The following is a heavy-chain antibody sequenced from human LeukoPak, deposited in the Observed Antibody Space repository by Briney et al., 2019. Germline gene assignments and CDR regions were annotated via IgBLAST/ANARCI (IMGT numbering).Heavy chain of an antibody. J-gene: IGHJ4*02. CDR2: IYSGGST. Sequence: GGSLRLSCAASGFTVSSNYMSWVRQAPGKGLEWVSVIYSGGSTYYADSVKGRFTISRDNSKNTLYLRMNSLRAEDTAVYYCARDGAGYSFDYWGQGTLVTVSS. V-gene: IGHV3-66*02. CDR3: ARDGAGYSFDY. D-gene: IGHD3-22*01. CDR1: GFTVSSNY.